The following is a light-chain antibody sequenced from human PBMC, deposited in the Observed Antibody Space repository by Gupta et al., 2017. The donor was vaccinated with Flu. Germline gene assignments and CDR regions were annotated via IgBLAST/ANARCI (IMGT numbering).Light chain of an antibody. J-gene: IGLJ2*01. CDR3: CSYVPTLTGV. Sequence: SVTISCTGTINDVGSSRSVSCYQQSPGTVPQLVIFDDVRRPSGTPLRSAGSKAGTTASLTTAGLQSEDEAEYFCCSYVPTLTGVFGGGTKLTVL. CDR1: INDVGSSRS. CDR2: DDV. V-gene: IGLV2-11*01.